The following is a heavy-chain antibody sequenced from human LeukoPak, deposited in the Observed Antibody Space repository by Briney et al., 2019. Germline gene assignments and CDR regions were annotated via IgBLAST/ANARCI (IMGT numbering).Heavy chain of an antibody. Sequence: GGSLRLSCAASGFTFSSYGMHWVRQAPGKGLEWVAVISYDGSNKYYADSVKGRFTISRDNSKNTLYLQMNSLRAEDTAVYYCATPRRTSSSWYYPSLDYWGQGTLVTVSS. CDR3: ATPRRTSSSWYYPSLDY. CDR1: GFTFSSYG. V-gene: IGHV3-30*03. J-gene: IGHJ4*02. CDR2: ISYDGSNK. D-gene: IGHD6-13*01.